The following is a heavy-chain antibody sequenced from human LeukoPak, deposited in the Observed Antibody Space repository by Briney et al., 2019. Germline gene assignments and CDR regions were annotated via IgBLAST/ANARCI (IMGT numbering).Heavy chain of an antibody. CDR1: GFTFSSYW. CDR2: IRQDGSEK. CDR3: AREGSGSYYNPNWFDP. V-gene: IGHV3-7*01. D-gene: IGHD3-10*01. J-gene: IGHJ5*02. Sequence: GGSLRLSCAASGFTFSSYWMSWVRQAPGKGLEWVANIRQDGSEKYYVDSVKGRFTISRDNAKNSLYLQMNSLRAEDTAVYYCAREGSGSYYNPNWFDPWGQGTLVTVSS.